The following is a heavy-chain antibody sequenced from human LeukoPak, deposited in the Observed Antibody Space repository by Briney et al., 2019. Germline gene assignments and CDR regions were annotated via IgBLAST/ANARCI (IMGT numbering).Heavy chain of an antibody. J-gene: IGHJ4*02. CDR3: ARRSLYYAAGY. CDR2: IYPSDSDT. V-gene: IGHV5-51*01. D-gene: IGHD3-16*02. Sequence: GESLKISCKDSGYSFTNSWIGWVRQMPGKGLEWMGIIYPSDSDTRYSPSFQGQVTISADKSISTAYLQWSSLKASDTAMYYCARRSLYYAAGYWGQGTLVTVSS. CDR1: GYSFTNSW.